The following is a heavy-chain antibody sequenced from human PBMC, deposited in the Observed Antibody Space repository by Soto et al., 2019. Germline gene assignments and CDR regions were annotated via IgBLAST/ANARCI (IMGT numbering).Heavy chain of an antibody. V-gene: IGHV1-2*04. D-gene: IGHD2-15*01. CDR2: INPNSGGT. CDR3: ARDPPNCSGGSCYSGFDY. Sequence: QVPLVQSGAEVKKPGASVKVSCKASGYTFTGYYMHWVRQAPGQGLEWMGWINPNSGGTNYAQKFEGWVTMTRDTSISTAYMELSRLRSDDTAVYYCARDPPNCSGGSCYSGFDYWGQGTLVTVSS. J-gene: IGHJ4*02. CDR1: GYTFTGYY.